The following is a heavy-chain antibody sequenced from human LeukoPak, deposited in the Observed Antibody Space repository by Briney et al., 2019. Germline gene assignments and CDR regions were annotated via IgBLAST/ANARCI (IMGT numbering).Heavy chain of an antibody. V-gene: IGHV3-53*01. CDR2: LYSGCYT. CDR1: GFTVSSYF. D-gene: IGHD6-13*01. CDR3: WRASSTTAAGLFDY. J-gene: IGHJ4*02. Sequence: GGSLTLSCAASGFTVSSYFMSWVRQAPGKGLEWVSVLYSGCYTIYADSVKGRFTISRDNSENPLYLQMKRLKGDGPALDYRWRASSTTAAGLFDYWGQGTLLTVSS.